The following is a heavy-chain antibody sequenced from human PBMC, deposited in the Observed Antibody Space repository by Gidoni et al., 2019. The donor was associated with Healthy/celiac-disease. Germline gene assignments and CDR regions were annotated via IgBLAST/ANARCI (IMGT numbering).Heavy chain of an antibody. CDR1: GGPFSSYA. CDR3: ARVPLATIDWFDP. J-gene: IGHJ5*02. CDR2: IIPIFGTA. Sequence: QVQLVHSGAEVKKPGSSVKVSCKASGGPFSSYAISWVRQAPGQGLEWMGGIIPIFGTANYAQKFQGRVTITADESTSTAYMELSSLRSEDTAVYYCARVPLATIDWFDPWGQGTLVTVSS. V-gene: IGHV1-69*01.